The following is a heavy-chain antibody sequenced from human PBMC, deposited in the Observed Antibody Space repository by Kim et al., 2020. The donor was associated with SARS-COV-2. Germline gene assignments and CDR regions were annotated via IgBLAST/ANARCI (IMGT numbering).Heavy chain of an antibody. D-gene: IGHD3-10*01. J-gene: IGHJ4*02. CDR1: GFTFSSYA. Sequence: GGSLRLSCAASGFTFSSYAMSWVRQAPGKGLEWVSAISGSGGSTYYADSVKGRFTISRDNSKNTLYLQMNSLRAEDTAVYYCAKNGGTYGSGSYYKLYYFDYWGQGTLVTVSS. CDR2: ISGSGGST. CDR3: AKNGGTYGSGSYYKLYYFDY. V-gene: IGHV3-23*01.